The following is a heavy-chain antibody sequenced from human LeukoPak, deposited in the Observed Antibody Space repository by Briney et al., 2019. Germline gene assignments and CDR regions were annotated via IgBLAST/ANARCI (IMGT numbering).Heavy chain of an antibody. CDR2: IYYSGST. CDR3: ARWGITGIRGYYYYMDV. D-gene: IGHD1-20*01. CDR1: GGSITSYY. J-gene: IGHJ6*03. V-gene: IGHV4-59*12. Sequence: SETLSLTCTVSGGSITSYYWSWIRQPPGKGLEWIGYIYYSGSTNYNPSLKSRVAISVDTSKNQFSLKLSSVTAADTAVYYCARWGITGIRGYYYYMDVWGKGATVTVSS.